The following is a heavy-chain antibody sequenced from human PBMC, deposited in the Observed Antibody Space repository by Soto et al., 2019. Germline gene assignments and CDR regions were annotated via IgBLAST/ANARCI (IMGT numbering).Heavy chain of an antibody. CDR1: SGSISSSNW. V-gene: IGHV4-4*02. CDR3: AREGLGVAGEVYFDY. D-gene: IGHD3-10*01. Sequence: SETLSLTCAVSSGSISSSNWWSWVRQPPGKGLEWIGEIYHSGSTNYNPSLKSRVTISVDKSKNQFSLKLSSVTAADTAVYYCAREGLGVAGEVYFDYWGQGTLVTVSS. J-gene: IGHJ4*02. CDR2: IYHSGST.